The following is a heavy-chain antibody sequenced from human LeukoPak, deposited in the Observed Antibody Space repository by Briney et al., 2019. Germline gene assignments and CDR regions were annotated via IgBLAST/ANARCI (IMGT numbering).Heavy chain of an antibody. V-gene: IGHV3-23*01. CDR1: GSTFSSYA. CDR3: AREVAAAGHGMDV. CDR2: ISGSGGST. Sequence: GGSLRLSCAASGSTFSSYAMSWVRQAPGKGLEWVSAISGSGGSTYYADSVKGRFTISRDNAKNSLYLQMNSLRAEDTAVYYCAREVAAAGHGMDVWGQGTTVTVSS. J-gene: IGHJ6*02. D-gene: IGHD6-13*01.